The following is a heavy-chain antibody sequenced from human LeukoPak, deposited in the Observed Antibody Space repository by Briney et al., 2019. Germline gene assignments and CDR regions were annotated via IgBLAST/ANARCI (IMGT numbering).Heavy chain of an antibody. CDR1: GYTFTGYY. Sequence: ASVKVSCKASGYTFTGYYMHWVRQAPGQGLEWMGWINPILGVANYAQKFQGRVTITGDKSISTAYMELSRLGSDDTAVYYCARCPYYDVLTGYMYYFDYWGRGPLVSVSS. V-gene: IGHV1-2*02. D-gene: IGHD3-9*01. J-gene: IGHJ4*02. CDR3: ARCPYYDVLTGYMYYFDY. CDR2: INPILGVA.